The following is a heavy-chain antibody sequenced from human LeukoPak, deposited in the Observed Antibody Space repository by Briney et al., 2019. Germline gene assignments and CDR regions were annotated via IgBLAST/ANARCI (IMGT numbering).Heavy chain of an antibody. J-gene: IGHJ3*01. CDR3: ARGYVHAFDL. V-gene: IGHV1-69*01. CDR2: IIPIFGTA. CDR1: GGTFISYA. Sequence: SVTVSCTASGGTFISYAISWVRQAPGQGLEWMGGIIPIFGTANDAQKFQGRVKITADESTSTAYMELSSLRSEDTAVYYCARGYVHAFDLWGQGTMVTVSS. D-gene: IGHD3-16*01.